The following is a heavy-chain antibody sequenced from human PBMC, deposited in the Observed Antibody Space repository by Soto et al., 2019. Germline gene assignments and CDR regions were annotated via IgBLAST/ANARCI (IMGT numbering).Heavy chain of an antibody. CDR2: INHSGST. V-gene: IGHV4-34*01. D-gene: IGHD6-6*01. CDR1: GGSFSGYY. CDR3: AKDLKEEVLSSIAARPPCMDV. J-gene: IGHJ6*03. Sequence: SETLSLTCAVYGGSFSGYYWSWIRQPPGKGLEWIGEINHSGSTNYNPSLKSRVTISVDTSKNQFSLYLQMNSLRAEDTAVYYCAKDLKEEVLSSIAARPPCMDVWGKGTTVTVSS.